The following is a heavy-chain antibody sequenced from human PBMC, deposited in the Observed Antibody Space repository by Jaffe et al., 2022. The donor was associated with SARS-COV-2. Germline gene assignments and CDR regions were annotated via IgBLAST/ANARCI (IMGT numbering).Heavy chain of an antibody. Sequence: EVQLVESGGGLVKPGGSLRLSCAASGFTFSSYSMNWVRQAPGKGLEWVSSISSSSSYIYYADSVKGRFTISRDNAKNSLYLQMNSLRAEDTAVYYCARVGPGSSWYAYWGQGTLVTVSS. J-gene: IGHJ4*02. CDR2: ISSSSSYI. V-gene: IGHV3-21*01. CDR3: ARVGPGSSWYAY. D-gene: IGHD6-13*01. CDR1: GFTFSSYS.